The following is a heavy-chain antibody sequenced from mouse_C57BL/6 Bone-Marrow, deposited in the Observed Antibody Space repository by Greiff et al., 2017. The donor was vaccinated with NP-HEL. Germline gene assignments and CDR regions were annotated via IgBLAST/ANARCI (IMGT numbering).Heavy chain of an antibody. V-gene: IGHV1-18*01. J-gene: IGHJ2*01. D-gene: IGHD1-1*01. Sequence: VQLQQSGPELVKPGASVKIPCKASGYTFTDYNMDWVKQSHGKSLEWIGDINPNNGGTIYNQKFKGKATLTVDKSSSTAYMELRRLTSEDTAVYYCARCFITTVVSYYFDYWGQGTTLTVSS. CDR2: INPNNGGT. CDR3: ARCFITTVVSYYFDY. CDR1: GYTFTDYN.